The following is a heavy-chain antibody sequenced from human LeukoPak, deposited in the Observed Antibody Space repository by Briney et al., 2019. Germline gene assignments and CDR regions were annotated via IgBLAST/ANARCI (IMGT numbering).Heavy chain of an antibody. J-gene: IGHJ6*03. Sequence: GGSLRLSCAASGFTFSSYAMHWVRQAPGEGLEYVSAISSNGGSTYYANSVKGRFTISRDNSKNTLYLQMGSLRAEDMAVYYCATHTDQYDFWSGFYYMDVWGKGTTVTVSS. CDR3: ATHTDQYDFWSGFYYMDV. CDR1: GFTFSSYA. CDR2: ISSNGGST. V-gene: IGHV3-64*01. D-gene: IGHD3-3*01.